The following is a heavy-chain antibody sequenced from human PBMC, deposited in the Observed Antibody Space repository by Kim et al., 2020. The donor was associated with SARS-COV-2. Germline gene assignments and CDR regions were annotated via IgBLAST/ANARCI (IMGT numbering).Heavy chain of an antibody. V-gene: IGHV3-20*04. CDR2: INWNGGST. CDR3: ERGIQLWLQGGLVAHLEY. Sequence: GGSLRLSCTASGFTFGDYGMSWGRQAPGKGLEWVSGINWNGGSTAYADTVKGRFTISRDNAKNTLYLQMNSLRAEDTALYYCERGIQLWLQGGLVAHLEYWGQGTMVTVSS. CDR1: GFTFGDYG. J-gene: IGHJ4*02. D-gene: IGHD5-18*01.